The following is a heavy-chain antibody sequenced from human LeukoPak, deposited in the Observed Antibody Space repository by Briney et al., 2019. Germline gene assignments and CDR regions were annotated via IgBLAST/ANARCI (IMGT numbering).Heavy chain of an antibody. J-gene: IGHJ4*02. V-gene: IGHV4-30-4*01. CDR2: IYYSGST. CDR1: GGSISSGDYY. Sequence: PSQTLSLTCTVSGGSISSGDYYWSWIRQPPGKGLEWIGYIYYSGSTYYNPSLKSRVTISVDTSKNQFSLKLSSVTAADTAVYYCARADITMVRGVNFLDYWGQGTLVTVPS. CDR3: ARADITMVRGVNFLDY. D-gene: IGHD3-10*01.